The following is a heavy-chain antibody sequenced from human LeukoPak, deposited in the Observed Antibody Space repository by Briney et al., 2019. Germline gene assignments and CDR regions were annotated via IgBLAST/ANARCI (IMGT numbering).Heavy chain of an antibody. Sequence: GGSLRLSCAASGFTFSSYGMHWVRQAPGKGLEWVAFIRYDGSNKYYADSVKGRFTISRDNSKNTLYLQMNSLRAEDTAVYYCATTTARAGDAFDIWGQGTMVTVSS. D-gene: IGHD2/OR15-2a*01. CDR3: ATTTARAGDAFDI. J-gene: IGHJ3*02. CDR2: IRYDGSNK. V-gene: IGHV3-30*02. CDR1: GFTFSSYG.